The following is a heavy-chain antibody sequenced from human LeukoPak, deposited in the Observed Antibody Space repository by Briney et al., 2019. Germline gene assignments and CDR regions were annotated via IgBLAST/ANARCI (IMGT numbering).Heavy chain of an antibody. V-gene: IGHV3-48*03. CDR1: GFTFSSYE. Sequence: GRSLRLSCAASGFTFSSYEMHWVHQAPGKGLEWVSYISSSGSTIYYADSVKGRFTISKDNAKNSLYLQMNSLRAEDTAVYYCARDRAAAGYDYWGQGTLVTVSS. J-gene: IGHJ4*02. CDR2: ISSSGSTI. D-gene: IGHD6-13*01. CDR3: ARDRAAAGYDY.